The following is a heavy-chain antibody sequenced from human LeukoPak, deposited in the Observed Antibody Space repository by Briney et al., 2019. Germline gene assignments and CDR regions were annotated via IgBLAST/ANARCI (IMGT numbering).Heavy chain of an antibody. Sequence: GGSLRLSCAASGFTFSSYWMSWVRQAPGKGLEWVANIKQDGSEKYYVDSVKGRYTISRDNAKNSLYLQMNSLRAEDTAVYYCARDYRGYRAPYYFDYWGQGTLVTVSS. CDR3: ARDYRGYRAPYYFDY. D-gene: IGHD2-15*01. CDR1: GFTFSSYW. J-gene: IGHJ4*02. V-gene: IGHV3-7*01. CDR2: IKQDGSEK.